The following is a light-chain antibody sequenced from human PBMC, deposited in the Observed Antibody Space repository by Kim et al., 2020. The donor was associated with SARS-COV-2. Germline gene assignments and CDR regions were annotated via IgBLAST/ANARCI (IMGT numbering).Light chain of an antibody. Sequence: VSPGERATLSCRASQSVSSNLAWYQQKPGQAPRLLIYGASTRATGIPARFSGSGSGTEFTLTISSLQSEDFAVYYCQQYNNWPGYTFGQGTKLEI. CDR2: GAS. V-gene: IGKV3-15*01. J-gene: IGKJ2*01. CDR3: QQYNNWPGYT. CDR1: QSVSSN.